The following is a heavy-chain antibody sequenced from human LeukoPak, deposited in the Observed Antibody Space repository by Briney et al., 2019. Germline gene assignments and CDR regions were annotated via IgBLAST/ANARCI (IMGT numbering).Heavy chain of an antibody. J-gene: IGHJ4*02. CDR3: AGLPAYYYDTSGFYFDY. V-gene: IGHV3-66*04. CDR1: GFTVGSNY. CDR2: IYSGGSR. Sequence: GGSLRLSCAASGFTVGSNYMSWVRQAPGKGLEWVSVIYSGGSRCYADSVKGRFTISRDNSKNTLYLQMNSLRAEDTAVYYCAGLPAYYYDTSGFYFDYWGQGTLVTVSS. D-gene: IGHD3-22*01.